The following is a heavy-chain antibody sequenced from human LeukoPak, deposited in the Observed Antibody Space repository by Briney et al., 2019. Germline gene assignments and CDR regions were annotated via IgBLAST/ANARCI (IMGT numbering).Heavy chain of an antibody. J-gene: IGHJ5*02. D-gene: IGHD3-16*01. CDR1: GYTLTELS. CDR2: FDPEDGET. Sequence: ASVKVSCKVSGYTLTELSMHWVRQAPGKGLEWMGGFDPEDGETIYAQKFQGRVTMTEDTSTDTAYMELSSLRSEDTAVYYCATDLRGVVGENWFDPWGQGTLVTVSS. CDR3: ATDLRGVVGENWFDP. V-gene: IGHV1-24*01.